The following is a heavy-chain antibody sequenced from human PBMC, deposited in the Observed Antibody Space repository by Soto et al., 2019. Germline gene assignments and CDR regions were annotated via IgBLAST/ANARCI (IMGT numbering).Heavy chain of an antibody. Sequence: QVQLQESGPGLVEPSETLSLTCTVSGGSIGTYYWTWIRQPPGKGLEWIGYIDYSGTTNYNPSLKSRVTISVDTSNNQFSLKLSSVTAADTAVYYCARGRRSSGRHVAFDIWGRGTMVTVSS. J-gene: IGHJ3*02. CDR2: IDYSGTT. V-gene: IGHV4-59*01. CDR1: GGSIGTYY. CDR3: ARGRRSSGRHVAFDI. D-gene: IGHD6-19*01.